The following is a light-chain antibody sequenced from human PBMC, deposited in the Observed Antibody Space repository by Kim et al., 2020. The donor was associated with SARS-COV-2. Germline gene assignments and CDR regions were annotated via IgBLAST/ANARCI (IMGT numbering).Light chain of an antibody. CDR3: QAWDSSTFYV. V-gene: IGLV3-1*01. Sequence: SYELTQPPSVSVSPGQTVSITCSGDKLGDKYVSWYQQRPGQSPALVIYRVNKRPSGIPERFSGSNSGNTATLTISGTHAMDEADYYCQAWDSSTFYVFGTGTKVTVL. CDR1: KLGDKY. CDR2: RVN. J-gene: IGLJ1*01.